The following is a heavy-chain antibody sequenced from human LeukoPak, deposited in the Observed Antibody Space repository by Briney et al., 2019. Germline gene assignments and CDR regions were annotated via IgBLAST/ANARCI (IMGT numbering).Heavy chain of an antibody. CDR2: INPDSGGT. D-gene: IGHD2-2*02. J-gene: IGHJ6*03. Sequence: ASVKVSCKASGYTFTCYYMHWVRQAPGQGLEWMGWINPDSGGTNYAQKFQGRVTMTRDTSISTAYMELSRLRSDDTAVYYCARDGSLVPAAIDYYMDVWGKGTTVTVS. V-gene: IGHV1-2*02. CDR3: ARDGSLVPAAIDYYMDV. CDR1: GYTFTCYY.